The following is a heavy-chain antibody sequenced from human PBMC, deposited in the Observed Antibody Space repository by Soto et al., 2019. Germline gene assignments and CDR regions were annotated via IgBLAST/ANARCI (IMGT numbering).Heavy chain of an antibody. V-gene: IGHV4-30-4*01. Sequence: SETLSLTCSVSGGSISSGKYYWSWLRQSPGKGLEWIGYMYYRAIPYYNPSLKSRVTISVDASKNQFSLNMTSVTAADMAVYYCARGTAILFYYFDYWGQGSLVTVSS. CDR2: MYYRAIP. CDR3: ARGTAILFYYFDY. J-gene: IGHJ4*02. CDR1: GGSISSGKYY. D-gene: IGHD5-18*01.